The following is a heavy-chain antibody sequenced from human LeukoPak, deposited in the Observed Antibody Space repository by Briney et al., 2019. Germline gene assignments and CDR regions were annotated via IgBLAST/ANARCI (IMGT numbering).Heavy chain of an antibody. J-gene: IGHJ3*02. V-gene: IGHV3-7*01. CDR2: IKKDGSEK. CDR1: GFSLSNSW. Sequence: GGSLSLSRAASGFSLSNSWMAWVRQAPGKGLAWVANIKKDGSEKIYGDSVKGRLTISRHNAQHPLFLQVNSLRPEGTAVYYCASQDSNNAFEIWGQGTKVTVSS. CDR3: ASQDSNNAFEI. D-gene: IGHD3-22*01.